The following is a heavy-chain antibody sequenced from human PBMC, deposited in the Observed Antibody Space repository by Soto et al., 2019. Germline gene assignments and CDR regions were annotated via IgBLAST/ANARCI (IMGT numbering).Heavy chain of an antibody. CDR1: GYTFTSYG. CDR3: ARAYSSGWYFDY. V-gene: IGHV1-18*01. J-gene: IGHJ4*02. Sequence: ASVKVSCKASGYTFTSYGISWVRQAPGQGLEWLGWISASNGNTNYAQKLQGRVTMTTDTSTSTAYMELRSMRSGDTAVYYCARAYSSGWYFDYWGQGTLVTAAS. D-gene: IGHD6-19*01. CDR2: ISASNGNT.